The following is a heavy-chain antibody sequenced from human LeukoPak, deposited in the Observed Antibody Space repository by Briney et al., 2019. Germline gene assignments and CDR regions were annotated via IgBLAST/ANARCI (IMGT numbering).Heavy chain of an antibody. D-gene: IGHD3-22*01. CDR2: ISGSGGST. CDR3: AKVGRGDYYDSSGPFDY. CDR1: GFTFSSYA. V-gene: IGHV3-23*01. Sequence: GGSLRLSCAASGFTFSSYAMSWVRQAPGKGLEWVSAISGSGGSTYYADSVKGRFTISRDNSKNTLYLQMNSLRAEDTAVYYCAKVGRGDYYDSSGPFDYWGQGTLVTVSS. J-gene: IGHJ4*02.